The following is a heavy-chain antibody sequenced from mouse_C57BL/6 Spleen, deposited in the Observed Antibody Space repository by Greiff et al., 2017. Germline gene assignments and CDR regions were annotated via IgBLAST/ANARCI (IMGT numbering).Heavy chain of an antibody. V-gene: IGHV1-80*01. Sequence: VQLQQSGAELVKPGASVKISCKASGYAFSSYWMNWVKQRPGKGLEWIGQIYPGDGDTNYNGKFKGKATLTADKSSSTAYMQLSSLTSEDSAVYFCARGPITTVAYYFDYWGQGTTLTVSS. CDR2: IYPGDGDT. CDR3: ARGPITTVAYYFDY. J-gene: IGHJ2*01. D-gene: IGHD1-1*01. CDR1: GYAFSSYW.